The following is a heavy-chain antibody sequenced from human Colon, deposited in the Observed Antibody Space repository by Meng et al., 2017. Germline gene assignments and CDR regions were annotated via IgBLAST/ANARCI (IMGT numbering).Heavy chain of an antibody. D-gene: IGHD1-26*01. Sequence: GGSLRLSCAASGFTFDDYGMSWVRQAPGKGLEWVSGINWNGGSTGYADSVKGRFTISRDNTKNSLYLQMNSLRAEDTALYYCARDLHSGSYTDYWGQGTLVTVSS. V-gene: IGHV3-20*04. CDR3: ARDLHSGSYTDY. CDR1: GFTFDDYG. J-gene: IGHJ4*02. CDR2: INWNGGST.